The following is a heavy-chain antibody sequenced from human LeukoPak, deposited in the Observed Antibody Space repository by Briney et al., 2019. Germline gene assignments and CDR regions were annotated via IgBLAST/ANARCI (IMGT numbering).Heavy chain of an antibody. CDR1: GITFSTNS. D-gene: IGHD4-23*01. J-gene: IGHJ6*03. CDR3: AKDLTTVATPYYYYYMDV. V-gene: IGHV3-21*01. Sequence: GGSLRLSCAASGITFSTNSMNWVRQAPGKGLEWVSSIGISSSHTFYADSVKGRFTISRDNAENSVYLQMNSLRAEDTAVYYCAKDLTTVATPYYYYYMDVWGKGTTVTVSS. CDR2: IGISSSHT.